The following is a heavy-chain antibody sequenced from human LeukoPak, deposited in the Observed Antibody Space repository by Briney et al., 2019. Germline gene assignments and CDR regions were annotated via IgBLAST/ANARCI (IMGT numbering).Heavy chain of an antibody. J-gene: IGHJ4*02. V-gene: IGHV1-18*01. CDR1: GYIFTNYG. CDR2: ISGYNGDT. CDR3: ARGGDTPMGTFDY. D-gene: IGHD5-18*01. Sequence: GASVKVSCKASGYIFTNYGINWVRQAPGQGLEWMGWISGYNGDTKYAQKFQGRVTMTTDTSTSTAYLELRSLRSDDTAVYYCARGGDTPMGTFDYWGQGTLVTVSS.